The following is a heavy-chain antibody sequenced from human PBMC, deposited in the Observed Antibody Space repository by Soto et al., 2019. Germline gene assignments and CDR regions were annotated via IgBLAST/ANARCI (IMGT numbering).Heavy chain of an antibody. CDR2: IYSSGSS. D-gene: IGHD5-12*01. J-gene: IGHJ3*02. Sequence: SETLSLTCTVSGGSVSGGSYYWSWIRQSPGKGLEWIGYIYSSGSSNYNPSLKSRVTISLDTSKNQFSLKLSSVTAADTAVYYCARGIGLPDAFDIWGQGTMVTVS. CDR3: ARGIGLPDAFDI. V-gene: IGHV4-61*01. CDR1: GGSVSGGSYY.